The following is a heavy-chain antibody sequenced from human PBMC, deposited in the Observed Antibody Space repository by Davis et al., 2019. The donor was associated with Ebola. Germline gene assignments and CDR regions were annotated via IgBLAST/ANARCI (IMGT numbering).Heavy chain of an antibody. D-gene: IGHD1-1*01. CDR1: WFTFRGSA. Sequence: ESLKTPCASSWFTFRGSAMHWVRQASGKGLEWVGRIRSKANSYATAYAASVKGRFTISRDDSKNTAYLQMNSLKTEDTAVYYCTSTTGTNDYWGQGTLVTVSS. J-gene: IGHJ4*02. CDR2: IRSKANSYAT. CDR3: TSTTGTNDY. V-gene: IGHV3-73*01.